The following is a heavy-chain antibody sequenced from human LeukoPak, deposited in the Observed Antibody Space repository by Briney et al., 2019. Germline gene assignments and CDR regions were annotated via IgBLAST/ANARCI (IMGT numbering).Heavy chain of an antibody. CDR2: TNHSGST. J-gene: IGHJ5*02. CDR3: ARGYDSLWFDP. V-gene: IGHV4-34*01. CDR1: GGSFSGYY. Sequence: SETLSLTCAVYGGSFSGYYWSWIRQPPGKGLEWIGETNHSGSTNYNPSLKSRVTISVDTSKNQFSLKLSSVTAADTAVYYCARGYDSLWFDPWGQGTLVTVSS. D-gene: IGHD3-22*01.